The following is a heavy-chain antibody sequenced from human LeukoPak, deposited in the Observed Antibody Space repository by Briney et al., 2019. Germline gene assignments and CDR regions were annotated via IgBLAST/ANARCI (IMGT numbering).Heavy chain of an antibody. CDR3: ARSSGSYMYYYDSSGYYLFDY. CDR2: IYYSGST. D-gene: IGHD3-22*01. J-gene: IGHJ4*02. V-gene: IGHV4-59*01. CDR1: GGSISSYY. Sequence: PSETLSLTCTVSGGSISSYYWSWIRQPPGKGLEWIGYIYYSGSTNYNPSLKSRVTISVDTSKNQFSLKLSSVTAADTAVYYCARSSGSYMYYYDSSGYYLFDYWGQGTLVTVSS.